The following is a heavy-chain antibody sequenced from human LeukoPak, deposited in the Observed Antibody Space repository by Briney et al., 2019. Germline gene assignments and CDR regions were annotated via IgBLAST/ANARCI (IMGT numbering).Heavy chain of an antibody. CDR2: INAGNGNT. J-gene: IGHJ4*02. D-gene: IGHD3-3*01. CDR3: ARDWSGYYMGFFDY. Sequence: ASVKVSCKASGYTFTSYAMHWVRQAPGQRLEWMGWINAGNGNTKYSQEFQGRVTITRDTSASTAYMELSSLRSEDMAVYYCARDWSGYYMGFFDYWGQGTLVTVSS. V-gene: IGHV1-3*03. CDR1: GYTFTSYA.